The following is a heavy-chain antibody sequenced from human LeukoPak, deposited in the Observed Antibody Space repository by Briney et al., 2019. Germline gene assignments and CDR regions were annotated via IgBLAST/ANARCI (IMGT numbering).Heavy chain of an antibody. CDR3: ARDRVTMVRGVIIPNGY. D-gene: IGHD3-10*01. Sequence: GGSLRLSCAASGFTFSSYSMNWVRQAPGKGLEWVSYISSSSSYIYYADSVKGRFTISRDNAKNSLYLQMNSLRAEDTAVYYCARDRVTMVRGVIIPNGYWGQGTLVTVSS. CDR1: GFTFSSYS. CDR2: ISSSSSYI. J-gene: IGHJ4*02. V-gene: IGHV3-21*01.